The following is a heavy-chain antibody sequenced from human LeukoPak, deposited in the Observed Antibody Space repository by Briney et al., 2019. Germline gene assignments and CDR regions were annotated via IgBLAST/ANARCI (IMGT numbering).Heavy chain of an antibody. Sequence: SETLSLTCSVSGGSFSSSSYYWGWIRQPPGKGLEWIGSIYYSGSTYYNPSLKSRVTISVDTSKNQFSLKLSSVTAADTAVYYCARSQYYDILTGPLDYWGQGTLVTVSS. CDR2: IYYSGST. V-gene: IGHV4-39*07. CDR1: GGSFSSSSYY. CDR3: ARSQYYDILTGPLDY. J-gene: IGHJ4*02. D-gene: IGHD3-9*01.